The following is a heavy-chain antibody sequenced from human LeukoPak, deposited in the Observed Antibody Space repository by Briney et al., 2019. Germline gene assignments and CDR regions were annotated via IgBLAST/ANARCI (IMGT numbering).Heavy chain of an antibody. V-gene: IGHV3-74*01. Sequence: GGSLRLSCAACGFTFSNYWMHGVRHGPGKGGVRGSFINPDGSTTNYADSVKGRFTISRDNAKNALYLQMNSLSAEDTAVYYCAKDLHYGSADYWGQGTLVTVSS. CDR1: GFTFSNYW. CDR2: INPDGSTT. CDR3: AKDLHYGSADY. J-gene: IGHJ4*02. D-gene: IGHD3-10*01.